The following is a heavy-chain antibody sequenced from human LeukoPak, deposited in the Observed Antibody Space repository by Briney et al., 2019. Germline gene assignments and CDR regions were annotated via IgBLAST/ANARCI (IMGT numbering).Heavy chain of an antibody. CDR1: GFTFSSYA. J-gene: IGHJ6*03. CDR2: ISYDGSNK. Sequence: GGSLRLSCAASGFTFSSYAMHWVRQAPGKGLEWVAVISYDGSNKYYADSVKGRFTISRDNSKNTLYLQMNSLRAEDTAVYYCAREGFNGYGAYYYYYMDVWGKGTTVTVSS. V-gene: IGHV3-30*04. CDR3: AREGFNGYGAYYYYYMDV. D-gene: IGHD5-12*01.